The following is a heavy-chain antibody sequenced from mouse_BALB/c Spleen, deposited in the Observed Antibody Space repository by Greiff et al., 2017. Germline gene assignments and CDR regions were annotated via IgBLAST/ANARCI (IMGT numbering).Heavy chain of an antibody. CDR1: GYSFTSYW. J-gene: IGHJ3*01. D-gene: IGHD2-4*01. Sequence: VQLQQSGTVLARPGASVKMSCKASGYSFTSYWMHWVKQRPGQGLEWIGAIYPGNSDTSYNQKFKGKAKLTAVTSASTAYMELSSLTNEDSAVYYCTRPMITSCDCFAYWGQGTLVTVSA. V-gene: IGHV1-5*01. CDR3: TRPMITSCDCFAY. CDR2: IYPGNSDT.